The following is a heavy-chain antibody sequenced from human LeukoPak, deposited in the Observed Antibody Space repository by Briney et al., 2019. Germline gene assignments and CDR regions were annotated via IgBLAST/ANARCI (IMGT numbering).Heavy chain of an antibody. J-gene: IGHJ4*02. Sequence: SETLSLTCTVTGGSISSSSYYWGWIRQPPGKGLEWIGSIYYSGSAYYNPSLKSRATISVDTSKNQFSLKLSSVTAADTAVYYCARPVNYYGSFDYWGQGTLVTVSS. D-gene: IGHD3-10*01. CDR2: IYYSGSA. V-gene: IGHV4-39*01. CDR3: ARPVNYYGSFDY. CDR1: GGSISSSSYY.